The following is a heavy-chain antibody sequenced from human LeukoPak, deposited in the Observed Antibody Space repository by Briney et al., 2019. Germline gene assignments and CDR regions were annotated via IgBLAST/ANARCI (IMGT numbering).Heavy chain of an antibody. J-gene: IGHJ5*02. CDR3: ARVRGDYVSDNWFDP. CDR2: IYHSGST. Sequence: AETLSLTCAVYGGSFSGYYWSWVRQPPGKGLEWVGEIYHSGSTNYNPSLKSRVTISVDQSKHQFSLKLSSVTAADTAVYYCARVRGDYVSDNWFDPWGQGTLVTVSS. V-gene: IGHV4-34*01. D-gene: IGHD4-17*01. CDR1: GGSFSGYY.